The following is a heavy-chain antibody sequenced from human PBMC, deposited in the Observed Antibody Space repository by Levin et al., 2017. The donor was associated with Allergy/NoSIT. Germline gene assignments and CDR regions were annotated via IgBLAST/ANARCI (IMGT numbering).Heavy chain of an antibody. Sequence: LSLTCAASGFTFRSYAMHWVRQAPGKGLEWVAVISYDGSNKYYADSVKGRFTISRDSSKNTLYLQMNSLKADDTAVYYCARPAEDLALIWCFDPWGQGTLVTVSS. CDR3: ARPAEDLALIWCFDP. CDR1: GFTFRSYA. J-gene: IGHJ5*02. CDR2: ISYDGSNK. D-gene: IGHD4/OR15-4a*01. V-gene: IGHV3-30*01.